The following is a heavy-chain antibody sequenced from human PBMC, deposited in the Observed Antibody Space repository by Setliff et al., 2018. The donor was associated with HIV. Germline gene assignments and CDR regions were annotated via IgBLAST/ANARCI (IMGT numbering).Heavy chain of an antibody. CDR1: GGSLSGYY. D-gene: IGHD3-3*01. V-gene: IGHV4-34*01. CDR3: ARGSRQLTIFGVVFKTNYYFMDV. CDR2: INHDRTP. J-gene: IGHJ6*03. Sequence: SETLSLTCAVYGGSLSGYYWSWIRQPPGKGLEWIGEINHDRTPNYNPSLKSRVTISVDTSKNQFSLTLNSVTAADTAVYYCARGSRQLTIFGVVFKTNYYFMDVWGKGTAVTVSS.